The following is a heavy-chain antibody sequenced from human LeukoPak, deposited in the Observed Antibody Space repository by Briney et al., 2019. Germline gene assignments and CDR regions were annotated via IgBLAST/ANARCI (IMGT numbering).Heavy chain of an antibody. CDR3: ARATTGDYFDY. J-gene: IGHJ4*02. CDR2: IIPIFGTA. CDR1: GGTFSSYA. D-gene: IGHD4-17*01. Sequence: SVKVSCKASGGTFSSYAISWVRQAPGQGLEWMGGIIPIFGTANYAQKSQGRVTITADQSTSTAYMALSSLRSEDTAVYYCARATTGDYFDYWGQGPLVTVSS. V-gene: IGHV1-69*01.